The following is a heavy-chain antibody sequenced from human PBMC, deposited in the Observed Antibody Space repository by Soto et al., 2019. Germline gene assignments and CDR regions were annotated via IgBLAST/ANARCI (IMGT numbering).Heavy chain of an antibody. CDR1: GFTFSSYA. V-gene: IGHV3-23*01. D-gene: IGHD3-3*01. J-gene: IGHJ6*02. CDR2: ISGSGGST. Sequence: GGSLRLSCAASGFTFSSYAMSWVRQAPGKGLEWVSAISGSGGSTYYADSVKGRFTISRDNSKNTLYLQMNSLRAEDTAVYYCAKDGVILEWLPPSHYYYYGMDVWGQGTTVTVSS. CDR3: AKDGVILEWLPPSHYYYYGMDV.